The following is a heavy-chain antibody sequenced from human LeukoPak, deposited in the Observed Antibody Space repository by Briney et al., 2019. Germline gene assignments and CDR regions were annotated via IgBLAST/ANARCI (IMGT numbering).Heavy chain of an antibody. CDR1: GFTFSTYW. Sequence: PGGSLRLSCAASGFTFSTYWMHWVRQAPGKGLVWVSRIKSGGGSTNYADSVKDRFTISRDNAKNMIYLEMNSLRAEDTAVYYCARDPVGGRPDYWGQGTLVTVSS. J-gene: IGHJ4*02. CDR3: ARDPVGGRPDY. V-gene: IGHV3-74*01. CDR2: IKSGGGST. D-gene: IGHD1-26*01.